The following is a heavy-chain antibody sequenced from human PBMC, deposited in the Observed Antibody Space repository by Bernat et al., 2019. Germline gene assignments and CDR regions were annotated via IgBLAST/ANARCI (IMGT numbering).Heavy chain of an antibody. J-gene: IGHJ3*02. Sequence: EVQLLESGGGLVQPGGSLRLSCAASGFTFSSYAMSWVRQAPGKGLEWVSAISGSGGSTYYADSVKGRFTISRDNSKNTLYLQMNSLRAEDTAVYYCARGGGGVDAFDIWGQGTMVTVSS. D-gene: IGHD3-16*01. CDR1: GFTFSSYA. V-gene: IGHV3-23*01. CDR3: ARGGGGVDAFDI. CDR2: ISGSGGST.